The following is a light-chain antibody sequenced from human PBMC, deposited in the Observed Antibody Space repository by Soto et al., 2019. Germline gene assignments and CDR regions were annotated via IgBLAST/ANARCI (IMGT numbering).Light chain of an antibody. CDR1: QSVSSGY. Sequence: DIVLTQSPGTLSLSPGERATLSCRASQSVSSGYVAWYQQKPGQSPRLLIHGASSRATGIPDRFSGSGSGTDFTLTISRLEPEDSAVYYCQQFGTFGPGTKVEIK. CDR3: QQFGT. CDR2: GAS. J-gene: IGKJ3*01. V-gene: IGKV3-20*01.